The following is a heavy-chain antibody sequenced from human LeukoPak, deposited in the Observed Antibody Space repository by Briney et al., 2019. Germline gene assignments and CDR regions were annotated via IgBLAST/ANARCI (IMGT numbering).Heavy chain of an antibody. J-gene: IGHJ3*02. V-gene: IGHV3-53*01. CDR1: VFTVSSNY. D-gene: IGHD1-26*01. CDR2: IYSGGST. Sequence: GGSLRLSCAASVFTVSSNYMSWVRQAPGKGLEWVSIIYSGGSTYYADSVKGRFTISRDNSKNTLYLQMNSLRAEDTAVYYCARNKGWEVLDAFDIWGQGTMVIVSS. CDR3: ARNKGWEVLDAFDI.